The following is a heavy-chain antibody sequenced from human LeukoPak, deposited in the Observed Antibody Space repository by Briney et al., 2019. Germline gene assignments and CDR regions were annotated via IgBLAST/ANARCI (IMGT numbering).Heavy chain of an antibody. Sequence: GASVKVSCKASGYTFTGYYIHWVRQAPGQGLEWMGWINPNSGGTNYAQKFQRRVTMTRDRSINTAYMDLRGLTYDDTAVYYCARDKPAEAALDFWGQGTLVTVSS. CDR2: INPNSGGT. CDR1: GYTFTGYY. CDR3: ARDKPAEAALDF. J-gene: IGHJ4*02. V-gene: IGHV1-2*02.